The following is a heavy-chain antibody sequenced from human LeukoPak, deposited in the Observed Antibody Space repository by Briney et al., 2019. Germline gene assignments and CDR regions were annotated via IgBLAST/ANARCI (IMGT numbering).Heavy chain of an antibody. CDR2: IIPIFGTA. D-gene: IGHD2-15*01. CDR1: GGTFSSYS. J-gene: IGHJ4*02. Sequence: GASVKVSCKASGGTFSSYSISWVRQAPGQGLEWMGGIIPIFGTANYAQKFQGRVTITTDESTSTAYMELSSRRSEDTAVYYRARVYWIGGSCYDVRFDYWGQGTLVTVSS. CDR3: ARVYWIGGSCYDVRFDY. V-gene: IGHV1-69*05.